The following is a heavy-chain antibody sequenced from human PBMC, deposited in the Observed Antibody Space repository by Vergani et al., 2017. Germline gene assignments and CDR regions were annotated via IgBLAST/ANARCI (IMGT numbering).Heavy chain of an antibody. Sequence: EVQLVQSGAAVKKPGESLKISCKGSGYSFTSYWIGWVRQMPGKGLEWMGIIYPGDSDTRYSPSFQGQVPISADKSISTAYLQWSSRKAADTAMSYCARSDREVVPAAIGDWFDPWGQGTMVTVSS. CDR1: GYSFTSYW. CDR2: IYPGDSDT. V-gene: IGHV5-51*01. D-gene: IGHD2-2*01. CDR3: ARSDREVVPAAIGDWFDP. J-gene: IGHJ5*02.